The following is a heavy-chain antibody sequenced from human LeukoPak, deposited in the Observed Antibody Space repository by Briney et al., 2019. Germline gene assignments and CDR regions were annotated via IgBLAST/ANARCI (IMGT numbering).Heavy chain of an antibody. CDR2: IAVGSGNT. CDR1: GFTVTRSA. D-gene: IGHD3-22*01. Sequence: SVKVSCKASGFTVTRSAVQWVRQARGQRLEWIGWIAVGSGNTNYAQEFRERVTITRDTSTGTAYMELSSLRSEDTAVYYCAASARSSGYYYSSDWGQGTLVTVSS. J-gene: IGHJ4*02. CDR3: AASARSSGYYYSSD. V-gene: IGHV1-58*01.